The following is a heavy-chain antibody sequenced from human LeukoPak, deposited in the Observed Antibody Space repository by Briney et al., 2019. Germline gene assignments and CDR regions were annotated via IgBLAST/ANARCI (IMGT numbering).Heavy chain of an antibody. J-gene: IGHJ4*02. CDR3: AKGKDYYDSSGYYYVWEYFDY. Sequence: PGGSLRLSCAASGFTFSSYAMSWVRQAPGKGLEWVSAISSSGGSTYYADSVKGRFTISRDNSKNTLYLQMNSLRAEDTAVYYCAKGKDYYDSSGYYYVWEYFDYWGQGTLVTVSS. V-gene: IGHV3-23*01. CDR2: ISSSGGST. D-gene: IGHD3-22*01. CDR1: GFTFSSYA.